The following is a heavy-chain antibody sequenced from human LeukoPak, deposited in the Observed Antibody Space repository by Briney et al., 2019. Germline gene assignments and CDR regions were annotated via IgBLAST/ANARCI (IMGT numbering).Heavy chain of an antibody. D-gene: IGHD5-24*01. CDR3: ARVAVGDGYNFFDY. CDR1: GGTFSSYA. Sequence: SVKVSCKASGGTFSSYAISWVRQAPGQGREWMGRIIPIFGTANYAQKFQGRVTITTDESTSTAYMELSSLRSEDTAVYYCARVAVGDGYNFFDYWGQGTLVTVSS. J-gene: IGHJ4*02. V-gene: IGHV1-69*05. CDR2: IIPIFGTA.